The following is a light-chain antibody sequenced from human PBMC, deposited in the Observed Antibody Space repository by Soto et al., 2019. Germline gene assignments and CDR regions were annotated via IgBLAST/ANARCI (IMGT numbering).Light chain of an antibody. CDR2: EGS. Sequence: QSVLTQPASVSGSPGQSITISCTGTSSDVGSYNLVSWYQQHPGKAPKLMIYEGSKRPSGVSNRFSGSKSGNTASLTISGLQAEDEADYYCCSYAGSSVFGTGTKDTVL. V-gene: IGLV2-23*01. CDR1: SSDVGSYNL. CDR3: CSYAGSSV. J-gene: IGLJ1*01.